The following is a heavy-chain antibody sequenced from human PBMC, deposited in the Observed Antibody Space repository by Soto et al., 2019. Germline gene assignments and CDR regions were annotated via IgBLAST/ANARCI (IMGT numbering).Heavy chain of an antibody. V-gene: IGHV1-69*13. CDR3: ARGESYYYGSGSYYPYYYYGMHV. CDR1: GGTFSSYA. CDR2: IIPIFGTA. J-gene: IGHJ6*02. Sequence: SVKVSCKASGGTFSSYAISWVRQAPGQGLEWMGGIIPIFGTANYAQKFQGRVTITADESTSTAYMELSSLRSEDTAVYYCARGESYYYGSGSYYPYYYYGMHVCGQGTTVTVYS. D-gene: IGHD3-10*01.